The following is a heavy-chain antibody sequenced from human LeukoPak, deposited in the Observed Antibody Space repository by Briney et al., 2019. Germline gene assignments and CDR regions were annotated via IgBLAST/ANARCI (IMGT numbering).Heavy chain of an antibody. D-gene: IGHD3-22*01. Sequence: ASVKVSCKASGYTFTSYYMHWVRQAPGQGLEWMGWINPNSGGTNYAQKFQGWVTMTRDTSISTAYMELSRLRSVDTAVYYCAGEDNSSGYRPFDIWGQGTMVTVPS. CDR2: INPNSGGT. V-gene: IGHV1-2*04. CDR3: AGEDNSSGYRPFDI. J-gene: IGHJ3*02. CDR1: GYTFTSYY.